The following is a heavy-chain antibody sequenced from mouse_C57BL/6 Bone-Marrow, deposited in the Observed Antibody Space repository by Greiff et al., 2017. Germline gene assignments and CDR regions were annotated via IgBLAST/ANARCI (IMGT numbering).Heavy chain of an antibody. CDR1: GYTFTDHT. V-gene: IGHV1-78*01. Sequence: VQLQQSDAELVKPGASVKISCKASGYTFTDHTIHWMKQRPEQGLEWIGYIYPRDGSTKYNEKFKGKATLTADKSSSTAYMQLNSLTSEDSAVYFCARGGWLRRGRFDYWGQGTTLTVSS. CDR2: IYPRDGST. CDR3: ARGGWLRRGRFDY. J-gene: IGHJ2*01. D-gene: IGHD2-2*01.